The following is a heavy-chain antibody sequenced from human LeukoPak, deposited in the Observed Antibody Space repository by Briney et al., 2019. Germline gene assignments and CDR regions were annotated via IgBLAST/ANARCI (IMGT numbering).Heavy chain of an antibody. Sequence: PGGSLRLSCAASGFTFDDYGMSWVRQAPGKGLEWVAVISYDGSNKYYADSVKGRFTISRDNSKNTLYLQMNSLRAEDTAVYYCARDPVIRNDFWSGTFDYWGQGTLVTVSS. CDR2: ISYDGSNK. V-gene: IGHV3-30*03. J-gene: IGHJ4*02. D-gene: IGHD3-3*01. CDR1: GFTFDDYG. CDR3: ARDPVIRNDFWSGTFDY.